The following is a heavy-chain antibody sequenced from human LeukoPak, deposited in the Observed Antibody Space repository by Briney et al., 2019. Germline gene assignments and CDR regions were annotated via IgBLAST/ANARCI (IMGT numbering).Heavy chain of an antibody. CDR1: GFTFSSYA. V-gene: IGHV3-30-3*01. J-gene: IGHJ4*02. D-gene: IGHD6-13*01. CDR3: AKDSPEFSVVPIAAVGMGIYYFDY. Sequence: GGSLRLSCAASGFTFSSYAMHWVRQAPGRGLEWVALISFDGSNKYYADSVKGRFTISRDNSKNTLYQQMNSLRAEDTAVYYCAKDSPEFSVVPIAAVGMGIYYFDYWGQGTLVTVSS. CDR2: ISFDGSNK.